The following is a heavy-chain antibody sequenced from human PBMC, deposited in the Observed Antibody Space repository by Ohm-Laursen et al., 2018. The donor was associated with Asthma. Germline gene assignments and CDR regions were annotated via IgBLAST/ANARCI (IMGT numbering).Heavy chain of an antibody. Sequence: SLRLSCAASGFTFRSYAMHWVRQAPGKGLEWVAVGGSYYDGGLKYYADSVNGRFTVSRDDSKNTLYLQMNSLRAEDTAVYYCARDKDSGYGIIDYWGQGTLVTVSS. J-gene: IGHJ4*02. V-gene: IGHV3-30-3*01. CDR3: ARDKDSGYGIIDY. D-gene: IGHD5-12*01. CDR1: GFTFRSYA. CDR2: GGSYYDGGLK.